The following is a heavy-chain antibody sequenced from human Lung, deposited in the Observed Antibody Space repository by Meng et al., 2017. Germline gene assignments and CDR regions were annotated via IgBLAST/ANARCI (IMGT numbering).Heavy chain of an antibody. CDR1: GFYFNNAW. D-gene: IGHD1-26*01. J-gene: IGHJ4*02. V-gene: IGHV3-15*01. CDR3: TWDDKAVSDY. CDR2: IKSNSDGGTA. Sequence: EVTVVEYGGDLVDPGGSLRLSCAASGFYFNNAWMSWVRQAPGKGLEWVGRIKSNSDGGTAEYAAPVTGRFTISRDDSKSTLYLQMSGLRIDDTGVYYCTWDDKAVSDYWGQGTLVTVSS.